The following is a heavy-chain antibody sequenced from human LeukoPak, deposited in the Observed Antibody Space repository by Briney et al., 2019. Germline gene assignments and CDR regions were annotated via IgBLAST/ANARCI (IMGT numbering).Heavy chain of an antibody. D-gene: IGHD3-10*01. Sequence: ASVKVSCKASGYTFTGYYMHWVRQAPGQGLEWMGWINPNSGGTNYAQKFQGRVTMTRDTSISTAYMELCRLRSDDTAVYYCARGPYWFGELLSPFDYWGQGTLVTVSS. CDR2: INPNSGGT. V-gene: IGHV1-2*02. CDR1: GYTFTGYY. J-gene: IGHJ4*02. CDR3: ARGPYWFGELLSPFDY.